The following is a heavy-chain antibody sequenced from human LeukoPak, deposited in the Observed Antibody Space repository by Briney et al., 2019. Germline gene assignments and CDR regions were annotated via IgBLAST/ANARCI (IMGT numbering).Heavy chain of an antibody. CDR3: AKEGTFRVGSMDA. CDR2: ISGSGDST. V-gene: IGHV3-23*01. D-gene: IGHD2/OR15-2a*01. CDR1: GFTFSSYA. J-gene: IGHJ6*02. Sequence: PGGSLRLSCAASGFTFSSYAMSWVRQAPGKGLEWVSAISGSGDSTYYGDSVKGRFTISRDNSKNTLYLQMNSLRAEDTAVYYCAKEGTFRVGSMDAWGQGTTVTVSS.